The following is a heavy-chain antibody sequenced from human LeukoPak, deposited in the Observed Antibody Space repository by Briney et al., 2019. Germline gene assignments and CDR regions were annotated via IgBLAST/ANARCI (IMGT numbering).Heavy chain of an antibody. CDR2: INWNGGDT. V-gene: IGHV3-9*01. D-gene: IGHD1-26*01. CDR1: GFTFKDYG. Sequence: GGSLRLSCAATGFTFKDYGMHWVRQPPGKGLEWVSSINWNGGDTDYADSVKGRFPISRDNAKNSLYLQLSSLRPEDTALYYCAKHMRATNTSSFLGLDVWGQGTTVTVSS. J-gene: IGHJ6*02. CDR3: AKHMRATNTSSFLGLDV.